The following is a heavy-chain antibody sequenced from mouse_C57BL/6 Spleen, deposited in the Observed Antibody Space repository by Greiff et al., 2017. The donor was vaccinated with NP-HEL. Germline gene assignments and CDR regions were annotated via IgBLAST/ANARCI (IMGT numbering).Heavy chain of an antibody. CDR1: GYAFSSYW. V-gene: IGHV1-80*01. D-gene: IGHD2-5*01. CDR3: ARGDYSNAWFAY. CDR2: IYPGDGDT. J-gene: IGHJ3*01. Sequence: QVQLQQSGAELVKPGASVKISCKASGYAFSSYWMNWVKQRPGKGLEWIGQIYPGDGDTNYNGKFKGKATLTADKSSSTAYMQLSSLTSEDSAVYFCARGDYSNAWFAYWGQGTLVTVSA.